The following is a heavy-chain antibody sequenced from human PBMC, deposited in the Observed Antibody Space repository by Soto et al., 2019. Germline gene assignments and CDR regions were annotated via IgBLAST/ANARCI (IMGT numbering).Heavy chain of an antibody. CDR1: GFTFSSYS. CDR3: ARDTQWLQDY. Sequence: RGSLRLSCAASGFTFSSYSMNWVRQAPGKGLEWVSSISSSSSYIYYADSVKGRFTISRDNAKNSLYLQMNSLRAEDTAVYYCARDTQWLQDYWGQGTLVTVSS. CDR2: ISSSSSYI. J-gene: IGHJ4*02. V-gene: IGHV3-21*01. D-gene: IGHD6-19*01.